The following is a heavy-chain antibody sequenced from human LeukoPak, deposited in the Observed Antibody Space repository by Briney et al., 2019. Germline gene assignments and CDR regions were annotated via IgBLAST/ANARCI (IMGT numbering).Heavy chain of an antibody. CDR2: IRGSGGSA. CDR1: GFSFNNYA. D-gene: IGHD2-15*01. CDR3: ATDRECSGGACYRYFDY. V-gene: IGHV3-23*01. Sequence: GGSLRLSCAASGFSFNNYAMSWVRQAPGKGLEWVSAIRGSGGSASYADSVQGRFTISRDNSENTLYLQMRSLRAEDTAVYYCATDRECSGGACYRYFDYWGQGTLVTISS. J-gene: IGHJ4*02.